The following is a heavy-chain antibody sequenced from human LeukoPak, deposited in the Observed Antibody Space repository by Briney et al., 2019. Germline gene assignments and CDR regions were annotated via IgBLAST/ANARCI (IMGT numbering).Heavy chain of an antibody. CDR3: ARGECQLPQGN. Sequence: PGGSLRLSCAASGFTVSSNYMSWVRQAPGKGLEWVSVIYSGGSTYYADSVKGRFTISRDISNNTLYLQMNSLRAEDTAVYYCARGECQLPQGNWGQGTLVTVSS. V-gene: IGHV3-66*02. CDR1: GFTVSSNY. J-gene: IGHJ4*02. CDR2: IYSGGST. D-gene: IGHD2-2*01.